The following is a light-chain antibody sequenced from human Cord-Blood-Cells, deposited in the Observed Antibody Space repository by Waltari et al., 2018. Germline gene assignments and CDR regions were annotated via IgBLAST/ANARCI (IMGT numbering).Light chain of an antibody. Sequence: DIQMTQSPSSLSASLGDRVTITCRESQSISSYLNWYQQKPGKAPKLLIYAASSLQSGVPSRFSGSGSGTDFTLTISSLQPEDFATYYCQQSYSTPWTFGQGTKVEIK. J-gene: IGKJ1*01. CDR1: QSISSY. CDR3: QQSYSTPWT. CDR2: AAS. V-gene: IGKV1-39*01.